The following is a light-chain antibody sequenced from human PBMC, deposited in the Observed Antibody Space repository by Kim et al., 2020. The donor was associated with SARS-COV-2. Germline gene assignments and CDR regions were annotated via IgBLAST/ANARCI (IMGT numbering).Light chain of an antibody. J-gene: IGKJ2*01. Sequence: VSPGERATRSCRASESITTNLAWYQQKRGQAPRLLISAISTRATGIPGRFSGSGSGTEFTLTISSLQSEDFAVYYCHQYNNWPYTFGQGTKVDIK. CDR1: ESITTN. CDR2: AIS. CDR3: HQYNNWPYT. V-gene: IGKV3D-15*01.